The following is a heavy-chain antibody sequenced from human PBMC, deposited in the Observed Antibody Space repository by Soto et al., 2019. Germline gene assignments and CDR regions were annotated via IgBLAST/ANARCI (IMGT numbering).Heavy chain of an antibody. V-gene: IGHV1-2*04. CDR3: ARSIAAAGQNWFDP. CDR1: GYTFTGYY. Sequence: ASVKVSCKASGYTFTGYYMHWVRQAPGQGLEWMGWINPNSGGTNYAQKFQGWGTMTRDKSISTAYMELSRLRSDDTAVYYCARSIAAAGQNWFDPWGQGTLVTVSS. J-gene: IGHJ5*02. D-gene: IGHD6-13*01. CDR2: INPNSGGT.